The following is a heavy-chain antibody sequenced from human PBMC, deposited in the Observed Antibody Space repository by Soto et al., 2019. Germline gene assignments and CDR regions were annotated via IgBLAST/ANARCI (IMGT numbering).Heavy chain of an antibody. D-gene: IGHD4-17*01. V-gene: IGHV1-18*01. CDR2: ISAYNGNT. CDR1: GYTFTSYG. Sequence: EVSVKVSCKAPGYTFTSYGICWVRQAPGQGLEWMGWISAYNGNTNYAQKLQGRVTMTTDTSTSTAYMELRSLRSDDTAVYYCARGTTVETGSYWGQGTLVTVSS. CDR3: ARGTTVETGSY. J-gene: IGHJ4*02.